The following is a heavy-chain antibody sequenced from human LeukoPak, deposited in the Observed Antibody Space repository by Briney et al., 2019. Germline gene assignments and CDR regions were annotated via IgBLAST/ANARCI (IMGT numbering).Heavy chain of an antibody. D-gene: IGHD3-16*02. Sequence: SETLSLTCAVYGGSFSGYYWSWIRQPPGKGLEWIGEINHSGSTNYNPSLKSRVTISVDTSKNQFSLKLSSVTAADTAVYYCARHHDYVWGSYRCLPWFDPWGQGTLVTVSS. CDR2: INHSGST. CDR3: ARHHDYVWGSYRCLPWFDP. J-gene: IGHJ5*02. CDR1: GGSFSGYY. V-gene: IGHV4-34*01.